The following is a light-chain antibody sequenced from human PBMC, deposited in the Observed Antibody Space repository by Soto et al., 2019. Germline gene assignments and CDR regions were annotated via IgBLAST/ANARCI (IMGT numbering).Light chain of an antibody. V-gene: IGKV3-20*01. CDR1: QSVSSSY. CDR2: GAS. J-gene: IGKJ5*01. Sequence: NVSTQSPGTLSLSPGERATLSCRASQSVSSSYLAWYQQKPGQAPRLLIYGASNRATGIPARFSGSGSGTDFTLTISSLEPEDFAVYYCQQYGSSPSTFGQGTRLEI. CDR3: QQYGSSPST.